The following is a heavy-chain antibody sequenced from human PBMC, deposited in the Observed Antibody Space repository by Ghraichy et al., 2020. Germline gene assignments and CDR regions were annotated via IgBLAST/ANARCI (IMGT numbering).Heavy chain of an antibody. CDR1: GFSFSKAW. CDR2: INSDGSTT. V-gene: IGHV3-74*01. D-gene: IGHD5-18*01. J-gene: IGHJ4*02. Sequence: GGSLRLSCAASGFSFSKAWMHWVRQAPGKGLMWVSHINSDGSTTTYADSVKGRFTISRDNAKNTVYLQMNSLRAEDTAVYYCARDIGYSLHYWGQGTLVTVPS. CDR3: ARDIGYSLHY.